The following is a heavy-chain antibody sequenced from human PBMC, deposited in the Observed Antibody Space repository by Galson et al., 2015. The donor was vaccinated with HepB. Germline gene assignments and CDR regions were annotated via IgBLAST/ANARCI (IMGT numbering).Heavy chain of an antibody. D-gene: IGHD6-19*01. CDR3: ARDNGWTYYYGMDV. V-gene: IGHV3-30-3*01. CDR1: GFTFNAYA. J-gene: IGHJ6*02. CDR2: VSNDGNRR. Sequence: SLRLSCAASGFTFNAYAMHWVRQAPGKGLEWVAVVSNDGNRRYYTDSVKGRFTISRDNSKNTLSLQMISLRAEDTAVYYCARDNGWTYYYGMDVWGQGTPVTVSS.